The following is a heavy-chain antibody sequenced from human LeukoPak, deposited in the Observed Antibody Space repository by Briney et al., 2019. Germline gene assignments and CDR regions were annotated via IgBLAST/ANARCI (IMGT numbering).Heavy chain of an antibody. CDR1: GFTFSTYS. CDR3: GRAHSSSCLGSGFDI. CDR2: ISSTSNYI. V-gene: IGHV3-21*01. D-gene: IGHD6-13*01. Sequence: GGSLRLSCAAPGFTFSTYSMNWVRQAPGKGLEWVASISSTSNYIFYADSLKGRFTISRHNARNSLYLQMNSLRAEDTAVYYCGRAHSSSCLGSGFDIWGQGTMVTVSS. J-gene: IGHJ3*02.